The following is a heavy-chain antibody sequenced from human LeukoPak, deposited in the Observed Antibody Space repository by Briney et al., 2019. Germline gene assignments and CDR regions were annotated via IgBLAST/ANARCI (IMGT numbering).Heavy chain of an antibody. V-gene: IGHV3-7*01. CDR2: IKQDGSEK. CDR1: GFTFSSYW. CDR3: AREGDCSSTSCYQTINH. Sequence: GGSLRLSCAAPGFTFSSYWMSWVRQAPGKGLEWVANIKQDGSEKYYVDSVKGRFTISRDNAKNSLYLQMNSLRAEDTAVYYCAREGDCSSTSCYQTINHWGQGTLVTVSS. D-gene: IGHD2-2*01. J-gene: IGHJ5*02.